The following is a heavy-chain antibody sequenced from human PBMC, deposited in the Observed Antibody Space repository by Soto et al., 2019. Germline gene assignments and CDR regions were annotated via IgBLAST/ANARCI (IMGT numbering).Heavy chain of an antibody. CDR3: ARGGGSPRRHFDY. D-gene: IGHD1-26*01. V-gene: IGHV4-34*01. J-gene: IGHJ4*02. Sequence: PSETLSLTCTVSGGSISSYYWSWIRQPPGKGLEWIGEINHSGSTNYNPSLKSRVTISVDTSKNQFSLKLSSVTAADTAVYYCARGGGSPRRHFDYWGQGTLVTVAS. CDR2: INHSGST. CDR1: GGSISSYY.